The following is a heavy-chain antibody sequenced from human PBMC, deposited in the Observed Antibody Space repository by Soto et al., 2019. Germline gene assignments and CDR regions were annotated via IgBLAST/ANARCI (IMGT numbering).Heavy chain of an antibody. CDR3: VRQHKSGTYYDAY. V-gene: IGHV5-51*01. CDR1: GYSFAIYW. CDR2: VYPGDSDT. J-gene: IGHJ4*02. D-gene: IGHD1-26*01. Sequence: EVQLVQSGAEVKKPGESLKISCEGSGYSFAIYWIGWVRQMPGKGLEWIGTVYPGDSDTRYSPSFQGQVTISADKYINTAYLQWSRLKASDTAMYYCVRQHKSGTYYDAYWGQGTLVTVSS.